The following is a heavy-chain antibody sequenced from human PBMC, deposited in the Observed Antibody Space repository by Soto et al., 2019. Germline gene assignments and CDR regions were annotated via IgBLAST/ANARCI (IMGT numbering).Heavy chain of an antibody. J-gene: IGHJ5*02. V-gene: IGHV4-38-2*01. Sequence: AETLSRAFAVSGYSISSCYYWGWIRQPPGKGLEWIGSIYHSGSTYYNLSLKIRVTISVDTSKNQFSLKLRSVTAADAAVYYCTRNLSYMSEGFEPWGHGTLVNVSS. CDR3: TRNLSYMSEGFEP. CDR2: IYHSGST. D-gene: IGHD1-26*01. CDR1: GYSISSCYY.